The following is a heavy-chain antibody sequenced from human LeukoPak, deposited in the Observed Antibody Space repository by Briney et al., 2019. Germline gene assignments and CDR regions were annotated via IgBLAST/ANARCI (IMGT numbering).Heavy chain of an antibody. D-gene: IGHD2-2*01. CDR1: GFTFSDHY. Sequence: VGSLRLSCAASGFTFSDHYMDWVRQAPGKGLEWVGRTRNKANSYTTEYAASVKGRFTISRDDSKNSLYLQMNSLKTEDTAVYYCVRYCSSTSCNRRALDIWGQGTMVTVSS. CDR3: VRYCSSTSCNRRALDI. V-gene: IGHV3-72*01. J-gene: IGHJ3*02. CDR2: TRNKANSYTT.